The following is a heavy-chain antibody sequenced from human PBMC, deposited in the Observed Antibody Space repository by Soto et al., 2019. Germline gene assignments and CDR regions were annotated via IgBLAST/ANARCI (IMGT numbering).Heavy chain of an antibody. CDR1: GDTFISYA. V-gene: IGHV1-69*01. CDR2: IIPIFGTA. CDR3: ASGTIVVVTAIQFDY. D-gene: IGHD2-21*02. J-gene: IGHJ4*02. Sequence: SVKVSCKASGDTFISYAIIWVRQSPGQGLEWMGGIIPIFGTANYAQKFQGRVTITADESTSTAYMELSSLRSEDTAVYYCASGTIVVVTAIQFDYWGQGTLVTVSS.